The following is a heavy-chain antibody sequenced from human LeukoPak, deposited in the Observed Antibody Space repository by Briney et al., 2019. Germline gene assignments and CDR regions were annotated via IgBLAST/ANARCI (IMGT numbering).Heavy chain of an antibody. J-gene: IGHJ4*02. CDR1: GFTFNNYP. D-gene: IGHD5-18*01. CDR2: ISSDSGTI. Sequence: GGSLRLSCAASGFTFNNYPMGWVRQAPGQGLDWVSYISSDSGTIYYADSVKGRFTISRDNAQNLLYLQMNSLRAEDTAVYYCARGAALVTHRYFDYWGPGTLVTVSS. CDR3: ARGAALVTHRYFDY. V-gene: IGHV3-48*04.